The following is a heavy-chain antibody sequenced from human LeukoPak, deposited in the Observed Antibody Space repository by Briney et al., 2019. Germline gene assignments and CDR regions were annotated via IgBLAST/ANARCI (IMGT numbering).Heavy chain of an antibody. CDR3: ARDKYYYGSGSYYPYYYYMDV. Sequence: GGSLRLSCAASGFTFSTYAMTWVRQTPGKGLEWVSAISDSGGSTYYPDSVKGRFTISRDNSRNTLYLQMNSLRAEDTAVYYCARDKYYYGSGSYYPYYYYMDVWGKGTTVTISS. CDR2: ISDSGGST. D-gene: IGHD3-10*01. J-gene: IGHJ6*03. CDR1: GFTFSTYA. V-gene: IGHV3-23*01.